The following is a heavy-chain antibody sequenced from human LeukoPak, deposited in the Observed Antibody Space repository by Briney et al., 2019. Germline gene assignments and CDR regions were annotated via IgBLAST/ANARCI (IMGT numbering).Heavy chain of an antibody. CDR2: INPNSGGT. J-gene: IGHJ4*02. V-gene: IGHV1-2*06. CDR1: RYTFTGYY. CDR3: ARVRYSYHRGHYFDY. Sequence: ASVTVSCKASRYTFTGYYMHWVRQAPGQGLEWMGRINPNSGGTNYAQKLQGRVTMTRDTSISTAYMELSRLRSDDTAVYYCARVRYSYHRGHYFDYWGQGTLVTVSS. D-gene: IGHD6-13*01.